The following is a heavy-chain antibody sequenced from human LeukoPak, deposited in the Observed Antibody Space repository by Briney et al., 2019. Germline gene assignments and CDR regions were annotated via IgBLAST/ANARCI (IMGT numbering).Heavy chain of an antibody. CDR1: GGSISSSSYY. CDR2: IYYSGST. D-gene: IGHD3-22*01. J-gene: IGHJ4*02. Sequence: SETLSLTCTVSGGSISSSSYYWGWIRQPPGKGLEWIGSIYYSGSTYYNPSLKSRVTISVDTSKNQFSLKLSSVTAADTAVYYCASFLLGGSGYLHSPDAYWGQGTLVTVSS. V-gene: IGHV4-39*01. CDR3: ASFLLGGSGYLHSPDAY.